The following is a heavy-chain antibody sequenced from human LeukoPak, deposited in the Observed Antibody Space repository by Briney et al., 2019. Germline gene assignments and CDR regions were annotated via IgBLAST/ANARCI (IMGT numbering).Heavy chain of an antibody. D-gene: IGHD2-15*01. Sequence: PSETLSLTCAVSAYSISSTYYWGWIRQPPGKGLEWIGSIYHSGSTYYNPSPKSRVTISIDTSKNQFSLKLRSVTAADTAVYYCAGYCSGGRCSLFDYWGQGTLVTVSS. J-gene: IGHJ4*02. CDR2: IYHSGST. V-gene: IGHV4-38-2*01. CDR3: AGYCSGGRCSLFDY. CDR1: AYSISSTYY.